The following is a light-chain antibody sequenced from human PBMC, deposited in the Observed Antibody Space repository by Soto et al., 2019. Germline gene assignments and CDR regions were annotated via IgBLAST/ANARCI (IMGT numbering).Light chain of an antibody. J-gene: IGKJ5*01. CDR3: QQLFDSPIT. V-gene: IGKV1D-8*03. CDR2: AAS. CDR1: QGISSY. Sequence: VIWMTQSPSLLSASTGDRVTISFRMSQGISSYLAWYQVKPGKAPKLLIYAASTLESGVPSRFSATVSGTEFSLTITSLQPEDFATYYCQQLFDSPITFGQGTRLEI.